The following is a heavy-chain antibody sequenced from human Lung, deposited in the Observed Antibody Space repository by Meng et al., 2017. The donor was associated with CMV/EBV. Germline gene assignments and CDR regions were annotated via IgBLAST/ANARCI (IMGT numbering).Heavy chain of an antibody. J-gene: IGHJ4*02. CDR2: SSKSGGYI. V-gene: IGHV3-21*04. CDR3: ARCYDFWSGYYSDY. CDR1: GFSLSDYS. Sequence: SXAASGFSLSDYSMNWVRQAPGKGLEWVSISSKSGGYIRYADSVKGRFTISRDNAKNSLSLQMNNLRAEDTAVYYCARCYDFWSGYYSDYWGQGMXVPVAS. D-gene: IGHD3-3*01.